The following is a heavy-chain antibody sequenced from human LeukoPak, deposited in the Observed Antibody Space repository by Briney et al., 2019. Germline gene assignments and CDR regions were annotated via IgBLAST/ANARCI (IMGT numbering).Heavy chain of an antibody. CDR2: IYRSGST. Sequence: PSETLSLTCTVSGGSISSSSYYWGWIRQPPGKGLEWIGSIYRSGSTYYNPSLKSRVTISVDTSKNQFSLILSPVTAADTAVYYCARKGAYSGIDYWGQGTLVTVSS. J-gene: IGHJ4*02. D-gene: IGHD5-12*01. CDR1: GGSISSSSYY. V-gene: IGHV4-39*01. CDR3: ARKGAYSGIDY.